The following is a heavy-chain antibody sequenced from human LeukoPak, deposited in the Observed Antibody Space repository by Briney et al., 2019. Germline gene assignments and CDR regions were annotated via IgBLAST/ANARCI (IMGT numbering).Heavy chain of an antibody. D-gene: IGHD3-3*01. J-gene: IGHJ4*02. CDR1: GFTFSSYA. CDR3: AKDLKIXGVVTLFDY. CDR2: ISDSGDST. Sequence: PGGSLRLSCAASGFTFSSYAMSWVRQAPVKGLEWVSTISDSGDSTYYADSVKGQFTISRDNSKNTLYLQMNSLRAEDTAVYYCAKDLKIXGVVTLFDYWGQGTLVTVSS. V-gene: IGHV3-23*01.